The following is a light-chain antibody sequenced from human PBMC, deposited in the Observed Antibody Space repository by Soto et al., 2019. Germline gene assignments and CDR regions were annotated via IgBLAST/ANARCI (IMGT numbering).Light chain of an antibody. CDR1: HDITSY. CDR3: QQLNGSPWT. CDR2: DAS. V-gene: IGKV1-33*01. Sequence: DIQMTQSPSSLSASVVDRVTITCQASHDITSYLNWYQHKPGKAPKLLIYDASILEAGVPSRFSGSGSGTDYTLTIASLQPEDFATYYCQQLNGSPWTFGQGTKVDIK. J-gene: IGKJ1*01.